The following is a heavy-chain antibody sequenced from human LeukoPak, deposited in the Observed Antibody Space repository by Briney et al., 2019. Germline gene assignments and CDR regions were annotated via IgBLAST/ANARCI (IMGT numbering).Heavy chain of an antibody. D-gene: IGHD3-22*01. CDR2: ISAYNGNT. V-gene: IGHV1-18*01. CDR3: AREASSPNYYDSSGHFDY. Sequence: ASVKVSCKASGYTFTSYGISWVRQAPGQGLEWMGWISAYNGNTNYAQKLQGRVTMTTDTSTSTVYMELSSLRSEDTAVYYCAREASSPNYYDSSGHFDYWGQGTLVTVSS. CDR1: GYTFTSYG. J-gene: IGHJ4*02.